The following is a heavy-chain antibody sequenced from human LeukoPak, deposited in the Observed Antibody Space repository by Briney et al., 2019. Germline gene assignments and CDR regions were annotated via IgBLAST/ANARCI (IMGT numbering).Heavy chain of an antibody. Sequence: SGGSLRLSCAVSGLTLSNYGMSWVRQAPGKGREWVAGISDSGGRTNYADSVKGRFTISRDNPKNTLYLQMNSLRAEDTAVYFCAKRGVVIRVILVGFHKEAYYFDSWGQGALVTVSS. CDR1: GLTLSNYG. D-gene: IGHD3-22*01. J-gene: IGHJ4*02. CDR2: ISDSGGRT. V-gene: IGHV3-23*01. CDR3: AKRGVVIRVILVGFHKEAYYFDS.